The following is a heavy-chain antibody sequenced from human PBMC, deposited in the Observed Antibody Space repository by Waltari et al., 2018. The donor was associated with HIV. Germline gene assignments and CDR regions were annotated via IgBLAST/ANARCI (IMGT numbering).Heavy chain of an antibody. J-gene: IGHJ4*02. D-gene: IGHD3-22*01. V-gene: IGHV3-30*01. Sequence: QVQLVESGGGVVQPGRSLRLCCAAHGFTFSSYVTHWVRQAPGKGLELVADISPYGNDKYHADPVKGRFTISRDNSKNTLYLQMNSLRAEDTAVYFCAREYYFDSSGYNSGFDYWGQGTLVTVSS. CDR1: GFTFSSYV. CDR2: ISPYGNDK. CDR3: AREYYFDSSGYNSGFDY.